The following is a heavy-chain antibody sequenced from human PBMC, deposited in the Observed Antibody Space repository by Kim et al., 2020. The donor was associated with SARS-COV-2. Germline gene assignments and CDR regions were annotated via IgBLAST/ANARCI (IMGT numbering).Heavy chain of an antibody. CDR2: IYHSGST. CDR3: AREGGRTVRSQLSPEAS. J-gene: IGHJ5*02. CDR1: GGSISSSNW. Sequence: SETLSLTCAVSGGSISSSNWWSWVRQPPGKGLEWIGEIYHSGSTNYNPSLKSRVTISVDKSKNQFSLKLSSVTAADTAVYYCAREGGRTVRSQLSPEASWGQGTLVTVSS. D-gene: IGHD3-10*01. V-gene: IGHV4-4*02.